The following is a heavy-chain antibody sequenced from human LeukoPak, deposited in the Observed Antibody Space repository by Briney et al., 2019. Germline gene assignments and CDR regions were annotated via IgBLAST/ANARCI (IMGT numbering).Heavy chain of an antibody. CDR2: IRYDGSNK. CDR1: GFTFSSYG. V-gene: IGHV3-30*02. D-gene: IGHD3-10*01. CDR3: VRDAPRHAYGTSVSVS. J-gene: IGHJ4*02. Sequence: GGSLRLSCAASGFTFSSYGMHWVRQAPGKGLEWVACIRYDGSNKYYADSVKGRFTITKDNSKNTLHLEMKSLRAEDTAVYFCVRDAPRHAYGTSVSVSWGQGTLVTVSS.